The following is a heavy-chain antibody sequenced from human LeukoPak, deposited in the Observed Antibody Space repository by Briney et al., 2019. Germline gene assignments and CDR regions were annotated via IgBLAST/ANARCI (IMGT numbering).Heavy chain of an antibody. Sequence: ASVKVSCKASGYTFTNYGISWVRQAPGQGLEWMGWVSGYSGNTNYVQKLQGRVTMTTDTSTSTAYMELRSLRSDDTAVYYCARYWYYYGSGSKGGSYYYMDVWGKGTTVTVSS. CDR1: GYTFTNYG. CDR2: VSGYSGNT. D-gene: IGHD3-10*01. CDR3: ARYWYYYGSGSKGGSYYYMDV. V-gene: IGHV1-18*01. J-gene: IGHJ6*03.